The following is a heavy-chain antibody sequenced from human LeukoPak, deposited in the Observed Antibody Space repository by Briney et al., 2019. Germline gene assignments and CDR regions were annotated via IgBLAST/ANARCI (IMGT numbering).Heavy chain of an antibody. V-gene: IGHV4-31*03. CDR3: ARDGAWSTWNYFDY. D-gene: IGHD2-2*01. CDR2: IYYSGST. CDR1: GGSISSGTYY. J-gene: IGHJ4*02. Sequence: SETLSLTCTVSGGSISSGTYYWSSIRRHPGKGLEWIGYIYYSGSTYYNPSHNSRVSISLDTSTNQFSLKLNSVTAADTAVYYCARDGAWSTWNYFDYWGQGTLVTVSS.